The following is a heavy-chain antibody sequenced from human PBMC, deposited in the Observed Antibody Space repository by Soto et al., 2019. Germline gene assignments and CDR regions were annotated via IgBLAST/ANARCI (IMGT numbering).Heavy chain of an antibody. J-gene: IGHJ3*02. V-gene: IGHV1-69*06. CDR3: ARDLSIAAQWYAFDI. CDR1: GGTFSSYA. CDR2: IIPIFGTA. Sequence: VKVSCKASGGTFSSYAISWVRQAPGQGLEWMGGIIPIFGTANYAQKFQGRVTITADKSTSTAYMELSSLRSEDTAVYYCARDLSIAAQWYAFDIWGQGTMVTVSS. D-gene: IGHD6-6*01.